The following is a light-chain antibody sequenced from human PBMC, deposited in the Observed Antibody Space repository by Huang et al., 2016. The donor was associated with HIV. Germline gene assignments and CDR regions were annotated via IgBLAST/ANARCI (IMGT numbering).Light chain of an antibody. CDR3: QQYGSSPLT. CDR1: QSGSSSY. CDR2: GAS. J-gene: IGKJ4*01. Sequence: EIVLTQSPGTLSLSPGESATLSGRASQSGSSSYLAWYQQKPGQAPRLLIYGASSRATGIPDRFSGSGSGTDFTLTISRLEPEDFAVYYCQQYGSSPLTFGGGTKVEIK. V-gene: IGKV3-20*01.